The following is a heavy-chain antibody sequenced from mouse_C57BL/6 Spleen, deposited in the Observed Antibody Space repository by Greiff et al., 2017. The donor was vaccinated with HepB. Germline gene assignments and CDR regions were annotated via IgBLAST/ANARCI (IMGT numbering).Heavy chain of an antibody. J-gene: IGHJ4*01. Sequence: EVQLVESGEGLVKPGGSLKLSCAASGFTFSSYAMSWVRQTPEKRLEWVAYISSGGDYIYYADTVKGRFTISRDNARNTLYLQMSSLKSEDTAMYYCTRTYDYDGAMDYWGQGTSVTVSS. D-gene: IGHD2-4*01. CDR3: TRTYDYDGAMDY. CDR1: GFTFSSYA. CDR2: ISSGGDYI. V-gene: IGHV5-9-1*02.